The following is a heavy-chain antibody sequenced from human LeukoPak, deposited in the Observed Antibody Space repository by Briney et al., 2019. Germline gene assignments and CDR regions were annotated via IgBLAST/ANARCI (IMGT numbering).Heavy chain of an antibody. D-gene: IGHD3-9*01. CDR3: ALLTLNGLSDSYYYMDV. Sequence: PSETLSLTCGVSSYSISSGYYWGWIRQPPGKGLEWIGTIYHSGSTYYNPSLKSRVTISVDTSKNQFSLKLSSVTAADTAVYYCALLTLNGLSDSYYYMDVWGNGITVTVAS. V-gene: IGHV4-38-2*01. CDR2: IYHSGST. CDR1: SYSISSGYY. J-gene: IGHJ6*03.